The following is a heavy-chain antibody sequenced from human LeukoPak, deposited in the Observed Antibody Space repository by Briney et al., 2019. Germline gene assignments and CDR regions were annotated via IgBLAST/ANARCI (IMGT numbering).Heavy chain of an antibody. V-gene: IGHV3-21*01. CDR3: ARCQLGHYYYYGMDV. J-gene: IGHJ6*04. Sequence: PGGSLRLSCAASGFTFSSYSMNWVRQAPGKGLEWVSSISSSSSYIYYADAVKGRFTNSRENAKNSVYLQMNSLRAEDTAVYYCARCQLGHYYYYGMDVWGEGTTVTVSS. CDR2: ISSSSSYI. CDR1: GFTFSSYS. D-gene: IGHD6-6*01.